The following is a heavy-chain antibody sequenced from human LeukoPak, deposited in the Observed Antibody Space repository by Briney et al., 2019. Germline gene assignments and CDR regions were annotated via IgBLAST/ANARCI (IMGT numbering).Heavy chain of an antibody. Sequence: ASVKVSCKAAGYTFTGYFMHWVRRAPGQGLEWMGWINPNSGGTNYAQKFQGRVTMTRDTSISTAYMELSRLRSDDTAVYYCARDEVGIFDYWGQGTLVTVSS. V-gene: IGHV1-2*02. J-gene: IGHJ4*02. CDR3: ARDEVGIFDY. D-gene: IGHD1-26*01. CDR2: INPNSGGT. CDR1: GYTFTGYF.